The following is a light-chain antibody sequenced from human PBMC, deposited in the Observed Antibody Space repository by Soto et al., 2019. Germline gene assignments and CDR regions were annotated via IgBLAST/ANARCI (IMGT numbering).Light chain of an antibody. CDR3: QNYNSYSEA. V-gene: IGKV1-5*03. CDR2: KAS. CDR1: QSISSW. J-gene: IGKJ1*01. Sequence: DIQMTQSPSTLSASVGDRVTLTCRASQSISSWLAWYQQKPGKAPKLLIYKASTLKSGVPSRFSGSGSGTEFTLTISSLQPDEFATYYCQNYNSYSEAFGHGTKVDIK.